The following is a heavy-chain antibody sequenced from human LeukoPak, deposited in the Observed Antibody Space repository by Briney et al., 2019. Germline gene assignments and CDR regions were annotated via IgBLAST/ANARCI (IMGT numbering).Heavy chain of an antibody. CDR1: GGSFSAFF. V-gene: IGHV4-34*01. CDR2: VGHSGSA. Sequence: PSETLSLTCAVSGGSFSAFFWRWIRQPPGKGLEWIGDVGHSGSADYNPSLKSRVTVSADPSKTQFSLNLTSVTAADTAVYYCATRGDYSDTSGNSYDALDIWGQGTMVTVSS. J-gene: IGHJ3*02. D-gene: IGHD3-22*01. CDR3: ATRGDYSDTSGNSYDALDI.